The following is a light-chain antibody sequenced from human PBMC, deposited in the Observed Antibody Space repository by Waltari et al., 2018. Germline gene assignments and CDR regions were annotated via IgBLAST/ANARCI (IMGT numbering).Light chain of an antibody. CDR3: QQYGSSPST. V-gene: IGKV3-20*01. CDR2: GAS. Sequence: EIVLTQSPGPLSLSPGERATLPCRASQSVSSSYLAWYQQKPGQAPRLLIYGASSRATGIPDRFSGSGSGTDFTLTISRLEPEDFAVYYCQQYGSSPSTFGPGTKVDIK. J-gene: IGKJ3*01. CDR1: QSVSSSY.